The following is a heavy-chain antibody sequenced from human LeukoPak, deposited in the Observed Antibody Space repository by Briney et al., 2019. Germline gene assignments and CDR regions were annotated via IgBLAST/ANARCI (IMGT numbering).Heavy chain of an antibody. D-gene: IGHD3-3*01. Sequence: GGSLRLSCAASGFTFSDYYMSWIRQAPGKGLEWVSYISSSSSTMYYADSVKGRFTISRDNAKNSLYLQMNSLRAEDTAVYYCARDRPFWSGTEAPGYFDYWGQGTLVTVSS. CDR1: GFTFSDYY. CDR3: ARDRPFWSGTEAPGYFDY. V-gene: IGHV3-11*04. CDR2: ISSSSSTM. J-gene: IGHJ4*02.